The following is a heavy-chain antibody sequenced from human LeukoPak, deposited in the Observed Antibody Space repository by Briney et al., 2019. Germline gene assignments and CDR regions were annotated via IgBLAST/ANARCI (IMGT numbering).Heavy chain of an antibody. V-gene: IGHV4-39*02. CDR3: ARLFTRAWEYRYGMDV. D-gene: IGHD1-26*01. CDR2: IYIDGIT. Sequence: SQTLSLTCTVSGGSIRTDGSYWAWIRQPPGKGLEWIGSIYIDGITHYNSSLQSRVTLSIDTSKNHFSLRLTSVTAADTAVFYCARLFTRAWEYRYGMDVWGQGTAVTVSS. J-gene: IGHJ6*02. CDR1: GGSIRTDGSY.